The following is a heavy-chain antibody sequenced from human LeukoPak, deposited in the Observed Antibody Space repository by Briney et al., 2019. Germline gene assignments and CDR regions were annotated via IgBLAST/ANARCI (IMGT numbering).Heavy chain of an antibody. CDR3: ARDFDYGDYIDF. CDR2: ISSGGLTI. Sequence: GGSLRLACAASGFTFSTYTFTWVRQPPGKDLEWLSYISSGGLTIFYACSIKGLFTITRDNTKNSIYIDMTNMKAEDTAVYYWARDFDYGDYIDFWGQGTLVAVSS. V-gene: IGHV3-48*04. J-gene: IGHJ4*02. CDR1: GFTFSTYT. D-gene: IGHD4/OR15-4a*01.